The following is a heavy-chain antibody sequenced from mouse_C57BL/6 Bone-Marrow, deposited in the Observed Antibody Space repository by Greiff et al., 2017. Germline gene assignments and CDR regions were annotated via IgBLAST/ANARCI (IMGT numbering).Heavy chain of an antibody. D-gene: IGHD2-3*01. CDR2: ISSGGSYT. CDR3: ARRWLLAWFAY. J-gene: IGHJ3*01. Sequence: DVLLVESGGDLVKPGGSLKLSCAASGFTFSSYGMSWVRPTPDQRLEWVATISSGGSYTYYPDSVKGRFTISRDNAKNTLYLQMSSLKSEDTAMYYCARRWLLAWFAYWGQGTLGTVSA. V-gene: IGHV5-6*02. CDR1: GFTFSSYG.